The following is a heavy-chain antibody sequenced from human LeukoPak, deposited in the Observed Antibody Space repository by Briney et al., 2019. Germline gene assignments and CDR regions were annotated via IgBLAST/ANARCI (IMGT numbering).Heavy chain of an antibody. CDR2: IYYSGST. CDR3: ARRGIAAAGYDY. V-gene: IGHV4-59*08. J-gene: IGHJ4*02. D-gene: IGHD6-13*01. Sequence: SETLSLTCTVSGGSIFSYYWSWIRQPPGKGLEWMGYIYYSGSTNYNPSLKSRVTISVDTSKNQFSLRVSSVTAADTAVYYCARRGIAAAGYDYWGQGTLVTVSS. CDR1: GGSIFSYY.